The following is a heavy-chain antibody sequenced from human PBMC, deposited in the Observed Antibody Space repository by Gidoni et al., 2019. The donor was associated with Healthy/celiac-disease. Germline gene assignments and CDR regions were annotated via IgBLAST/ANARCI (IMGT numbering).Heavy chain of an antibody. D-gene: IGHD2-15*01. J-gene: IGHJ4*02. CDR1: GGSISRGRYY. CDR3: AREVPQDENHRVVVFDY. Sequence: HVPLQESRPGLVQPSQTLSLPCTVSGGSISRGRYYWSWIRQHPGKGLAWIGYIYYSGSTYYNPSLKSRVTISVDTSKNQFSLKLSSVTAADTAVYYCAREVPQDENHRVVVFDYWGQGTLVTVSS. V-gene: IGHV4-31*03. CDR2: IYYSGST.